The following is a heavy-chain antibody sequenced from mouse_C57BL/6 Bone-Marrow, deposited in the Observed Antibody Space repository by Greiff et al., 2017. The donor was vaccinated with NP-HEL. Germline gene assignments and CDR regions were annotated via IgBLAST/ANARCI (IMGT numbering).Heavy chain of an antibody. CDR1: GFTFSSYT. V-gene: IGHV5-9*01. J-gene: IGHJ4*01. CDR2: ISGGGGNN. Sequence: EVQLVESGGGLVKPGGSLKLSCAVSGFTFSSYTMSWVRQTPEKRLEWVATISGGGGNNYYPDSVKGRFTISRDNAKNTLYLQMSMLWSEDTALYYCARQRWRYYDYDGGVDYWGQGTSVTVSS. D-gene: IGHD2-4*01. CDR3: ARQRWRYYDYDGGVDY.